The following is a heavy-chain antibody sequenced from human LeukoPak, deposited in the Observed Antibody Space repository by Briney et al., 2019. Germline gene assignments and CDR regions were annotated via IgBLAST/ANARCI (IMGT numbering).Heavy chain of an antibody. V-gene: IGHV3-23*01. CDR1: GFTFSNYA. J-gene: IGHJ4*02. CDR2: ISGSGGST. D-gene: IGHD3-10*01. CDR3: AKGGEFGELNYFDY. Sequence: GGSLRLSCAASGFTFSNYAMGWVRQAPGKGLGWVSVISGSGGSTYFADSVKGRFTISKDNSKNTLYLQMSSLRAEDTAIYFCAKGGEFGELNYFDYWGQGTLVTVSS.